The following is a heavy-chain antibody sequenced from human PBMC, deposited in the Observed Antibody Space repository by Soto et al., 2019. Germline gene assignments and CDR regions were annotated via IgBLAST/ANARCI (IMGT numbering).Heavy chain of an antibody. CDR1: GFTFSSYW. CDR3: ARDSRVGLRGVIPSNWFDP. CDR2: INSDGSST. V-gene: IGHV3-74*01. Sequence: PGGSLRLSCAAPGFTFSSYWMHWVRQAPGKGLVWVSRINSDGSSTSYADSVKGRFTISRDNAKNTLYLQMNSLRAEDTAVYYCARDSRVGLRGVIPSNWFDPWGQGTLVTVSS. D-gene: IGHD3-10*01. J-gene: IGHJ5*02.